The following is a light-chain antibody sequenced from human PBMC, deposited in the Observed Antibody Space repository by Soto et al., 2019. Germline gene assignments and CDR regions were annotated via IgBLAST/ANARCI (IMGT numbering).Light chain of an antibody. CDR1: QSLSSTY. J-gene: IGKJ1*01. Sequence: DILLTQSPGTLSLSPGERTSLSCRASQSLSSTYLAWYQQKPGQAPRLLIFGASSRATGVPDRFSGSGSGTDFTLTISRLEPEDFAVYYCQQYGSRPRTFGQGTKVEIK. V-gene: IGKV3-20*01. CDR2: GAS. CDR3: QQYGSRPRT.